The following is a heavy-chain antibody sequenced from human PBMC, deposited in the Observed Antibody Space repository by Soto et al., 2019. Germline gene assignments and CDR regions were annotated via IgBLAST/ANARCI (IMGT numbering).Heavy chain of an antibody. CDR1: GYTFTSYA. CDR3: ARAPSPPKIDILTGYYLLDHRLGLDY. CDR2: INAGNGNT. Sequence: GASVKVSCKASGYTFTSYAMHWVRQAPGQRLEWMGWINAGNGNTKYSQKFQGRVTITRDTSASTAHMELSSLRSEDTAVYYCARAPSPPKIDILTGYYLLDHRLGLDYWGQGTLVTVSS. J-gene: IGHJ4*02. V-gene: IGHV1-3*01. D-gene: IGHD3-9*01.